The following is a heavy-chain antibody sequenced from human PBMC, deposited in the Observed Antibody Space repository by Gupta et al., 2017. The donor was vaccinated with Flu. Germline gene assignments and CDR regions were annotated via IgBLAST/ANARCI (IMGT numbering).Heavy chain of an antibody. CDR3: VKGGRASRLVDS. Sequence: DSDGATYYAGSVKGRFTVSRDNSKNTLDLRVFGLRAEDTAVYYCVKGGRASRLVDSWGQGTLVTVSS. J-gene: IGHJ4*02. V-gene: IGHV3-23*01. D-gene: IGHD2-2*01. CDR2: DSDGAT.